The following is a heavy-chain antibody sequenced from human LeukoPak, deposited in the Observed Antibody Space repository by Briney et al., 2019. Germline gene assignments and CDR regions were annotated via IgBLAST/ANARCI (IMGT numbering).Heavy chain of an antibody. V-gene: IGHV4-59*08. CDR2: ISYSGST. CDR1: GGSISSNY. D-gene: IGHD5-24*01. J-gene: IGHJ3*02. Sequence: SETLSLTCAASGGSISSNYWSWIRQPPGKGLEWIAYISYSGSTNYNPSLKSRLTISVDTSKNHFSLRLSSVTAADTAVYYCARSGMATNNAFDIWGQGTMVTVSS. CDR3: ARSGMATNNAFDI.